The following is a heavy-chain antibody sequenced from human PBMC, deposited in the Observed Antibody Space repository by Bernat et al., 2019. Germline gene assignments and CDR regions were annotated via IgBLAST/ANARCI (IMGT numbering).Heavy chain of an antibody. CDR3: ARDGYNWIPFDY. D-gene: IGHD1-1*01. V-gene: IGHV3-23*04. Sequence: EVQLVQSGGDLVQPGGSLRLSCAASFTLNTYAMSLVRQAPGKGLEWFSFISGTGATTHYAESVKGRFTVSKDDRKNILYLQLNTLRADDTAIYYCARDGYNWIPFDYWGQGSLVTVSS. CDR2: ISGTGATT. J-gene: IGHJ4*02. CDR1: FTLNTYA.